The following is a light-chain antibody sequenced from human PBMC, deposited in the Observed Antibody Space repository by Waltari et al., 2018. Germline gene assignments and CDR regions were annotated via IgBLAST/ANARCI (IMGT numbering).Light chain of an antibody. V-gene: IGKV3-15*01. CDR1: QSVSSN. J-gene: IGKJ1*01. Sequence: EIVMTQSPATLSVSPGERATLPCRASQSVSSNLAWYQQNPGQAPRLLIYGASTRATGIPARFSGSGSGTEFTLTISSLQSEDFAVYYCQQYNNWPQTFGQGTKVEIK. CDR2: GAS. CDR3: QQYNNWPQT.